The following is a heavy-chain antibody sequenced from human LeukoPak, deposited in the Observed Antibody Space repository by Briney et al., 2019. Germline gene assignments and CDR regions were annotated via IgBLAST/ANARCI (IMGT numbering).Heavy chain of an antibody. CDR2: IYYSGST. V-gene: IGHV4-39*01. D-gene: IGHD2-21*01. Sequence: SETLSLTCTVSGGSISSSSDYWGWIRQPPGKGLEWIGSIYYSGSTYYNPSLKSRVTISVDTSKNQFSLKLSSVTAADTAVYYCARQATRGVVVIASGAFDIWGQGTMVTVSS. CDR3: ARQATRGVVVIASGAFDI. J-gene: IGHJ3*02. CDR1: GGSISSSSDY.